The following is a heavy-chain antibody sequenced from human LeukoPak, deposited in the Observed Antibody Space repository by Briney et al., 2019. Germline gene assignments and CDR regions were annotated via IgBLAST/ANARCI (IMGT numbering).Heavy chain of an antibody. V-gene: IGHV3-30*19. J-gene: IGHJ4*02. D-gene: IGHD3-10*01. CDR1: GFTFGSYG. Sequence: GGSLRLSCAASGFTFGSYGMHWVRQAPGKGLEWVAVISYDGSDKYCAESVKGRFTFSRDNSNNTLYLQMNSLRAEDTAVYYCARTRYYYNSRSYGAPYYFGYWGQGTLDNVSS. CDR3: ARTRYYYNSRSYGAPYYFGY. CDR2: ISYDGSDK.